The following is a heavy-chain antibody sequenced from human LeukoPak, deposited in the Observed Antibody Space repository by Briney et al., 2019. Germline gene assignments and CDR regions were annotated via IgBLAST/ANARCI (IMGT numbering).Heavy chain of an antibody. Sequence: GGSLRLSCAASGFTFSSYWMSWVRQAPGKGLEWVAMISHDGSKRDYVDSVKGRFTISRDRSKNNLYLQMSSLRPEDTAVYYCVKEYLWGYGSGSFDYWGQGTLVTVSS. D-gene: IGHD3-10*01. CDR1: GFTFSSYW. J-gene: IGHJ4*02. CDR2: ISHDGSKR. CDR3: VKEYLWGYGSGSFDY. V-gene: IGHV3-30*18.